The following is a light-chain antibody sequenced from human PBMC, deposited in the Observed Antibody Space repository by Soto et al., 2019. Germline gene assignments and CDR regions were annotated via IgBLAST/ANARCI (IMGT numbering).Light chain of an antibody. Sequence: EIVMTQSPATLSVSPGERATLSCSASQSVSSSYLAWYQQKPGQAPRLLIYGASTRATGIPARFSGSGSGTEFTLTISSLQSEDFAVYYCQQYNNWPWTFGQGTKVDIK. V-gene: IGKV3-15*01. CDR2: GAS. CDR1: QSVSSSY. CDR3: QQYNNWPWT. J-gene: IGKJ1*01.